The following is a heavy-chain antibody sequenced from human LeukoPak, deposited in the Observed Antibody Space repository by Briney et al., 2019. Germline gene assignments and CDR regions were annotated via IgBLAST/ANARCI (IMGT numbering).Heavy chain of an antibody. J-gene: IGHJ6*02. CDR1: GFTFSNSA. CDR3: ARVEWLRSYGMDV. Sequence: GASVKVSCKTSGFTFSNSAVQWVRQARRQRLEWIGWIGVAGGNTNYAQTLQDRVTITRDMSTSTAYMELSSLRSEDTAVYYCARVEWLRSYGMDVWGQGTTVTVSS. CDR2: IGVAGGNT. V-gene: IGHV1-58*01. D-gene: IGHD5-12*01.